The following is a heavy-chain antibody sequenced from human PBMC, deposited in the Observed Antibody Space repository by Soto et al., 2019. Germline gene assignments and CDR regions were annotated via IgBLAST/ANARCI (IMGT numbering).Heavy chain of an antibody. CDR3: AKDRGMITFGGVILPPRYDY. CDR2: ISHDGSNK. Sequence: QVQLVESGGGVVQPGRSLRLSCAASGFTFSSYGMHWVRQAPGKGLEWVAVISHDGSNKYYADSVKGRFTISRENSKNTLYLQMNSLRAEDTAVFYCAKDRGMITFGGVILPPRYDYWGQGTLVTVSS. V-gene: IGHV3-30*18. CDR1: GFTFSSYG. J-gene: IGHJ4*02. D-gene: IGHD3-16*02.